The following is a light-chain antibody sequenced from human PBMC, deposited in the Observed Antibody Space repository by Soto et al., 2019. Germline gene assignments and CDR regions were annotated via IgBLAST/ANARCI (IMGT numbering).Light chain of an antibody. CDR3: AAWDDSLNGRRV. CDR2: NNN. CDR1: SSNIGSNI. Sequence: QSVLTQPPSASGTPGQRVTISCSGSSSNIGSNIVNWYQQLPGTAPKLLIYNNNHRPSGVPDRFSGSKSGTSASLAISGLQSEDEADYYCAAWDDSLNGRRVFGGGTKLTVL. J-gene: IGLJ3*02. V-gene: IGLV1-44*01.